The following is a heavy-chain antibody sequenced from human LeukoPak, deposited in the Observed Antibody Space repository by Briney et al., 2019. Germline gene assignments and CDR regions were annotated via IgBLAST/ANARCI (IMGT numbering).Heavy chain of an antibody. Sequence: GGSLRLSCAASGFTFSSYAMSWVRQAPGKGLEWFSAISGSGGSTYYADSLKGRFTISRDNSKNTLYLQVSGLRAEDTAVFYCARGNGDYAIHPDYWGQGSLVTVSS. J-gene: IGHJ4*02. V-gene: IGHV3-23*01. CDR1: GFTFSSYA. D-gene: IGHD4-17*01. CDR3: ARGNGDYAIHPDY. CDR2: ISGSGGST.